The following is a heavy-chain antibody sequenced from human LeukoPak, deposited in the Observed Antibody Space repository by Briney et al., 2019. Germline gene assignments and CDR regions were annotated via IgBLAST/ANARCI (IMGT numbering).Heavy chain of an antibody. CDR3: AKGRYYDSSGYPIDY. D-gene: IGHD3-22*01. Sequence: RTGGSLRLSCAASGFTFSSYDMHWVRQAPGKGLEWVAFIRNDGNIKYFADSVKGRFTISGGTSKNTLYLQMNSLRAEDTAVYYCAKGRYYDSSGYPIDYWGQGTLVTVSS. CDR2: IRNDGNIK. J-gene: IGHJ4*02. V-gene: IGHV3-30*02. CDR1: GFTFSSYD.